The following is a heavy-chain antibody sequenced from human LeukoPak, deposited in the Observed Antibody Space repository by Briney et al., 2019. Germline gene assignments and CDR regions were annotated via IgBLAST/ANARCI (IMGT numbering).Heavy chain of an antibody. CDR3: AREGLHPRIQLPGHYSDS. Sequence: GRYLRLSCAASGFTFSPYTVTWVRQAPGKGLEWISSISSSSKFLYYEDSVRGRFTISRDNAKNSLFLQMDSLRGEDTAIYYCAREGLHPRIQLPGHYSDSWGPGTLVIVSS. V-gene: IGHV3-21*06. CDR2: ISSSSKFL. D-gene: IGHD1-1*01. CDR1: GFTFSPYT. J-gene: IGHJ4*02.